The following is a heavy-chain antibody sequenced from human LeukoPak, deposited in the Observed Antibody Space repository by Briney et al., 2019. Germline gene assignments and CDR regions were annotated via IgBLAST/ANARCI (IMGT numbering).Heavy chain of an antibody. CDR1: GFTFSSYS. CDR3: ASPFDY. Sequence: GGSMRLSCAASGFTFSSYSMNWVRQAPGKGLEWVSYIDSSSSTIYYADSVKGRFTISRDNAKNSLYLQMNSLRAEDTAVYYCASPFDYWGQGTLSPSPQ. J-gene: IGHJ4*02. CDR2: IDSSSSTI. V-gene: IGHV3-48*01.